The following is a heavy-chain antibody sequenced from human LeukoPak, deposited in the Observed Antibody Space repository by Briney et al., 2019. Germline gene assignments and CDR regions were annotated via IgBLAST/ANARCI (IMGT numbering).Heavy chain of an antibody. V-gene: IGHV3-21*01. CDR2: ISSGSSYI. Sequence: GGSLRLSCAASGFTFSSYAMHWVRQPPGKGLEWVSSISSGSSYIYYADSVKGRFTISRDNAKNSLYLHMNSLRVEDTAVYYCARDSSGNSPDYWGQGTLVTVSS. CDR3: ARDSSGNSPDY. D-gene: IGHD1-26*01. J-gene: IGHJ4*02. CDR1: GFTFSSYA.